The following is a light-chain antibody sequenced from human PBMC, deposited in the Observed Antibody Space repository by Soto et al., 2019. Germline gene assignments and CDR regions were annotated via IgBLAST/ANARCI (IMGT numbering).Light chain of an antibody. CDR1: QSVSSSY. V-gene: IGKV3-20*01. J-gene: IGKJ1*01. CDR3: PQYGSSSWT. Sequence: EIVLTQSPGTLSLSPGERATLSCRASQSVSSSYLAWYQQKFGQAPRLLIYGASSRATGIPDRFRGSGSGTDFTLTISRLEPEEFAVYYCPQYGSSSWTSGQGTKVEIK. CDR2: GAS.